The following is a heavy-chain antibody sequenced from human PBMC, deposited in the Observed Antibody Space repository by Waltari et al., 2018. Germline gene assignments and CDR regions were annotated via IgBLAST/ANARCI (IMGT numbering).Heavy chain of an antibody. CDR2: INHSGST. CDR3: ARVDDYGDYMGAFDI. V-gene: IGHV4-34*01. J-gene: IGHJ3*02. Sequence: QVQLQQWGAGLLKPSETLSLTCAVYGGSFRGYYWTWIRQPPGKGLEWIGEINHSGSTNYNPSLKSRVTISVDTSKNQFSLKLSSVTAADTAVYYCARVDDYGDYMGAFDIWGQGTMVTVSS. D-gene: IGHD4-17*01. CDR1: GGSFRGYY.